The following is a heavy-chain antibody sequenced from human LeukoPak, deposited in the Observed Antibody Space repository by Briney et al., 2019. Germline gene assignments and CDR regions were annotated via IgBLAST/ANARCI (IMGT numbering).Heavy chain of an antibody. CDR1: GFTFSSYA. V-gene: IGHV3-30-3*01. J-gene: IGHJ4*02. CDR2: ISYDGSNK. CDR3: AGTGGGYFDY. Sequence: PGRSLRLSCAASGFTFSSYAMHWVRQAPGKGLEWVAVISYDGSNKYYADSVKGRFTISRDNSKNTLYLQMNSLRAEDTAVYYCAGTGGGYFDYWGQGTLVTVSS. D-gene: IGHD1-14*01.